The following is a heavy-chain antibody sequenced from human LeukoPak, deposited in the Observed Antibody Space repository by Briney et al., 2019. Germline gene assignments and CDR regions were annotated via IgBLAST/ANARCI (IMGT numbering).Heavy chain of an antibody. V-gene: IGHV1-18*01. Sequence: ASVKVSCKASGYTFTSYGISWVRQAPGQGLEWMGWISAYNGNTNYAQKLQGRVTMTTDISTSTAYMELRSLRSDDTAVYYCARILGYCSGGSCFSLYYYYYYMDVWGKGTTVTVSS. J-gene: IGHJ6*03. CDR3: ARILGYCSGGSCFSLYYYYYYMDV. D-gene: IGHD2-15*01. CDR2: ISAYNGNT. CDR1: GYTFTSYG.